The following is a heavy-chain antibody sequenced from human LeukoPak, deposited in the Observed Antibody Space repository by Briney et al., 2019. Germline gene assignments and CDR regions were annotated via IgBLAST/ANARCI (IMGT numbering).Heavy chain of an antibody. CDR3: AKEEVAVAGTGGAFDI. CDR2: IYTSGST. J-gene: IGHJ3*02. D-gene: IGHD6-19*01. V-gene: IGHV4-4*07. Sequence: KASETLSLTCTVSGGSISSYYWSWIRQPAGKGLEWIGRIYTSGSTNYNPSLKSRVTMSVDTSKNQFSLKLSSVTAADTAVYYCAKEEVAVAGTGGAFDIWGQGTMVTVSS. CDR1: GGSISSYY.